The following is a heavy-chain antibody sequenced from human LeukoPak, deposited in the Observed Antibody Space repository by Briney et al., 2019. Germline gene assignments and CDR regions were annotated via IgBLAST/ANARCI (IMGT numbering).Heavy chain of an antibody. Sequence: PSETLSLTCTVSGGSISSYYWSWIRQPPGKGLEWIGYIYYSGSTNYNPSLKSRVTISVDTSKNQFSLKLSSVTAADTAVYYCARARGSGYLDAFDIWGQGTVVTVSS. J-gene: IGHJ3*02. CDR1: GGSISSYY. D-gene: IGHD3-22*01. V-gene: IGHV4-59*01. CDR3: ARARGSGYLDAFDI. CDR2: IYYSGST.